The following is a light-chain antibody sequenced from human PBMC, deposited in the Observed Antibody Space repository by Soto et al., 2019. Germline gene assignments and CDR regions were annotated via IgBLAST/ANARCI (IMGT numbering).Light chain of an antibody. Sequence: EIVMTQYPATLSVSPGERATLSCRASQSVSNNYLAWYQQKPGQAPRLLIYGASSRATGIPDRFSGSGSGTDFTLTISRLEPEDFSVYYCHQYGTAPLTFGPGTKVDI. V-gene: IGKV3-20*01. CDR3: HQYGTAPLT. CDR1: QSVSNNY. CDR2: GAS. J-gene: IGKJ3*01.